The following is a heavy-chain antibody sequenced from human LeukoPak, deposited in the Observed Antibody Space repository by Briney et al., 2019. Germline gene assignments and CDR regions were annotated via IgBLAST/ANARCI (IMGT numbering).Heavy chain of an antibody. CDR3: ARQSRQQLASDY. Sequence: SGTLSLTCAVSGGSISSSSYYWGWIRQPPGKGLEWIGSIYYSGSTYYNPSLKSRVTISVDTSKNQFSLKLSSVTAADTALYYCARQSRQQLASDYWGQGTPVTVSS. CDR2: IYYSGST. D-gene: IGHD6-13*01. V-gene: IGHV4-39*01. J-gene: IGHJ4*02. CDR1: GGSISSSSYY.